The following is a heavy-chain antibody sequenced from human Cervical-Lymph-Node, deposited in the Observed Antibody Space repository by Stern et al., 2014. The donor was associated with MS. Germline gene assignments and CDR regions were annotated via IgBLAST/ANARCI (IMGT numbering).Heavy chain of an antibody. CDR3: AHSRVKYCRGGTCYSSLFDY. J-gene: IGHJ4*02. V-gene: IGHV2-5*02. CDR1: GFSVTTAGVG. CDR2: IYCDDDK. Sequence: QVTLKESGPTLVKPTQTVTLTCTLSGFSVTTAGVGVGWIRQPPGKALEWLALIYCDDDKLYNPSLKNRLTITKDTSKNQVVLTVTNVDPVDTATYYCAHSRVKYCRGGTCYSSLFDYWGQGTLVTVSS. D-gene: IGHD2-15*01.